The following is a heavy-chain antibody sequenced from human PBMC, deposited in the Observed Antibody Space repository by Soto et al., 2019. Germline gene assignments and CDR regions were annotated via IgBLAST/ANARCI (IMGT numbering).Heavy chain of an antibody. J-gene: IGHJ6*02. CDR2: IYYSGST. Sequence: PSETLSLTCTVSGGSISSGDYYWSWIRQPPGKGLEWIGYIYYSGSTYYNPSLKSRVTISVDTSKNQFSLKLSSVTAADTAVYYCARGAGLLWFGELFSYYYYGLDVWGPGTTVTVSS. CDR3: ARGAGLLWFGELFSYYYYGLDV. CDR1: GGSISSGDYY. D-gene: IGHD3-10*01. V-gene: IGHV4-30-4*01.